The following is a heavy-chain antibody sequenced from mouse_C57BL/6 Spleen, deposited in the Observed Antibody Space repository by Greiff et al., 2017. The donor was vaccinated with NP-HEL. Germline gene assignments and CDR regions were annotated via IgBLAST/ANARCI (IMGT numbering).Heavy chain of an antibody. Sequence: QVQLKQSGAELVRPGTSVKVSCKASGYAFTNYLIEWVKQRPGQGLEWIGVINPGSGGTNYNEKFKGKATLTADKSSSTAYMQLSSLTSEDSAVYFCARRGGSSRWAMDYWGQGTSVTVSS. J-gene: IGHJ4*01. CDR3: ARRGGSSRWAMDY. D-gene: IGHD1-1*01. CDR1: GYAFTNYL. V-gene: IGHV1-54*01. CDR2: INPGSGGT.